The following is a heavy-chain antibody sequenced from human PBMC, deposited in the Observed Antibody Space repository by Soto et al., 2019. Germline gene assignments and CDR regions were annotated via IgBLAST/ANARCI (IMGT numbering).Heavy chain of an antibody. V-gene: IGHV3-23*01. CDR1: GFSFSNYA. Sequence: PGGSLRLSCVASGFSFSNYAMSWVRQAPGKGLEWVSGISGIDGTTYNADSVKGRFAISRDNSKNTLYLQMNSLRAEDTAVYYCAKDPYWNSGSPGYFDYWGQGTLVTVSS. CDR3: AKDPYWNSGSPGYFDY. CDR2: ISGIDGTT. J-gene: IGHJ4*02. D-gene: IGHD6-6*01.